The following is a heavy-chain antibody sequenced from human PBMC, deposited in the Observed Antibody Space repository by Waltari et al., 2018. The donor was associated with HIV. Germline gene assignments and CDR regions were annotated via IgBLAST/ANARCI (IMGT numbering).Heavy chain of an antibody. D-gene: IGHD3-10*01. CDR1: GYTFSASP. V-gene: IGHV1-18*01. CDR2: ISGYNGNT. CDR3: ARGVSIVRGVMIRGHMDV. Sequence: VQLVQSGAEMRKPGASVKVSCRASGYTFSASPISWVRQAPGQGLEWMGGISGYNGNTNYAQKFQGRVNMTTDTSTSTAHMELRSLRSDDTAVYYCARGVSIVRGVMIRGHMDVWGQGTTVTVSS. J-gene: IGHJ6*02.